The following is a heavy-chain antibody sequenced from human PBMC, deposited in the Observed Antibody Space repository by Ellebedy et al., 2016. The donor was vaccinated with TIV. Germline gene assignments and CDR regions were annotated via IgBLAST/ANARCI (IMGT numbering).Heavy chain of an antibody. J-gene: IGHJ4*02. CDR3: RPGHYSDA. V-gene: IGHV3-23*01. Sequence: GGSLRLSXAASGFSLSNSFMSWIRQAPGKGLEWVSTLTADGRSTYFADSVKGRFTIPRDNPKNTVYLQMNSLRSEDTAVYYCRPGHYSDAWGQGTLVTVSS. CDR2: LTADGRST. CDR1: GFSLSNSF.